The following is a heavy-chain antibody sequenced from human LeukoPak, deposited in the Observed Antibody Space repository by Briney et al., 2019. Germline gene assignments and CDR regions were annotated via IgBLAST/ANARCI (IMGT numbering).Heavy chain of an antibody. CDR1: GYNFASYW. J-gene: IGHJ4*02. D-gene: IGHD3-9*01. Sequence: GESLKISCKGSGYNFASYWIGWVRQTPGKGLEWMGIIYPGDSDTGYSPSFQGQVTISADKSISTAYLQWSSLKAADTAMYYCARTTYYDILTGYFPFDYWGQGTLVTVSS. CDR3: ARTTYYDILTGYFPFDY. V-gene: IGHV5-51*01. CDR2: IYPGDSDT.